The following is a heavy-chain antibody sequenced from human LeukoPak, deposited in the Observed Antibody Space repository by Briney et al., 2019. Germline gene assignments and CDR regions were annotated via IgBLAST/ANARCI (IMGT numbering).Heavy chain of an antibody. V-gene: IGHV3-30*18. CDR3: AKRGESGSHRHFDP. CDR1: GFTFSSYG. J-gene: IGHJ5*02. CDR2: ISYDGSNK. D-gene: IGHD1-26*01. Sequence: GESLRLSCAASGFTFSSYGMHWVRQAPGKGLEWLAFISYDGSNKFYADPVRGRFTISRDNSRNTLYLQMDSLRAADTAVYYCAKRGESGSHRHFDPWGQGTLVTVCS.